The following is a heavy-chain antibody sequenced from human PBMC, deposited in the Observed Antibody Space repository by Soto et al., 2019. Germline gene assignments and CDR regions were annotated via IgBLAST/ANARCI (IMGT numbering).Heavy chain of an antibody. V-gene: IGHV3-30*18. CDR3: AKAGSYCSSTSCYRYNWFDP. CDR2: ISYDGSNK. D-gene: IGHD2-2*01. CDR1: GVTFSSYG. J-gene: IGHJ5*02. Sequence: GGSLRLSCAASGVTFSSYGMHWVRQAPGKGLEWVAVISYDGSNKYYADSVKGRFTISRDNSKNTLYLQMNSLRAEDTAVYYCAKAGSYCSSTSCYRYNWFDPWGQGTLVTVSS.